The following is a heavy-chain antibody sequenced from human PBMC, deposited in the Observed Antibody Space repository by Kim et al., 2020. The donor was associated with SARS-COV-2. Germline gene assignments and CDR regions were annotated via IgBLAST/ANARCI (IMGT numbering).Heavy chain of an antibody. V-gene: IGHV5-10-1*01. Sequence: GESLKISCKGSGYSFTSYWISWVRQMPGKGLEWMGRIDPSDSYTNYSPSFQGHVTISADKSISTAYLQWSSLKASDTAMYYCVYGSGSYWGGGSRTTAEFDYWGQGTLVTVSS. D-gene: IGHD3-10*01. CDR1: GYSFTSYW. CDR2: IDPSDSYT. J-gene: IGHJ4*02. CDR3: VYGSGSYWGGGSRTTAEFDY.